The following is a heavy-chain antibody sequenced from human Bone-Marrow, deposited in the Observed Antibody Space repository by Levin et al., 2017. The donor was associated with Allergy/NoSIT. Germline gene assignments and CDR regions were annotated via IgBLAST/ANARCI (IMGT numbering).Heavy chain of an antibody. V-gene: IGHV4-39*01. D-gene: IGHD1-26*01. Sequence: RASETLSLTCNVSGGSIISTGNYWGWIRQPPGKGLAWIGSIYQSGTTYYFPSLTSRVTISVDTSKNQFSLKLSSVTAADTAVYYCARQSGSFYGPFDYWGQGMLVTVSS. CDR3: ARQSGSFYGPFDY. CDR1: GGSIISTGNY. J-gene: IGHJ4*02. CDR2: IYQSGTT.